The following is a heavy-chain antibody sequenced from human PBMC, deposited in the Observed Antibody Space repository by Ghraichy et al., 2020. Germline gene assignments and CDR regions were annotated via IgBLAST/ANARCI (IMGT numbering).Heavy chain of an antibody. CDR1: GGSFSSTKW. D-gene: IGHD4-17*01. CDR2: IYHSGST. V-gene: IGHV4-4*02. Sequence: SETLSLTCAVSGGSFSSTKWWGWVRQPPGKGLEWIGEIYHSGSTTYNPSLKSRVTLSVDKVKNQFSLKLSSVTAADTAVYYCARVADGDFDYWGQGTLVTVSS. J-gene: IGHJ4*02. CDR3: ARVADGDFDY.